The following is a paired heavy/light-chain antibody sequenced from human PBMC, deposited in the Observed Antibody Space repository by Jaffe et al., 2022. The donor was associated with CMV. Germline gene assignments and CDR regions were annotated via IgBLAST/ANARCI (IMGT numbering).Heavy chain of an antibody. Sequence: EVQLLESGGGLVQPGGSLRLSCAASGFTLSGFAMTWVRQAPGKGLEWVSSISGSGDDAHYANSVKGRFTISRDNSKNTVYLEMNSLRAEDTALYFCAARYGSRWFRGVFDPWGQGTQVIVAS. CDR3: AARYGSRWFRGVFDP. J-gene: IGHJ5*02. V-gene: IGHV3-23*01. CDR1: GFTLSGFA. D-gene: IGHD6-13*01. CDR2: ISGSGDDA.
Light chain of an antibody. CDR2: GVS. Sequence: EIVLTQSPGTLSLSPGDTATLSCRASQSFSGGYLAWYQQKPGQGPRLLIYGVSTRATGIPDRFSGSGSGSDFTLTISRLEPDDFAVYYCQQYDSPPQGTFGQGTRLDIK. V-gene: IGKV3-20*01. CDR3: QQYDSPPQGT. J-gene: IGKJ5*01. CDR1: QSFSGGY.